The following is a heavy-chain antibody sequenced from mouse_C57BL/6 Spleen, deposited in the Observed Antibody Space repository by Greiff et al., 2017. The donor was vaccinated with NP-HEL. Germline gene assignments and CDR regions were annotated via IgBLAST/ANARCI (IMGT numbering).Heavy chain of an antibody. CDR2: ISDGGSYT. CDR1: GFTFSSYA. CDR3: ARVYSNYDAMDY. Sequence: EVQRVESGGGLVKPGGSLKLSCAASGFTFSSYAMSWVRQTPEKRLEWVATISDGGSYTYYPDNVKGRFTISRDNAKNNLYLQMSHLKSEDTAMYYCARVYSNYDAMDYWGQGTSVTVSS. J-gene: IGHJ4*01. D-gene: IGHD2-5*01. V-gene: IGHV5-4*01.